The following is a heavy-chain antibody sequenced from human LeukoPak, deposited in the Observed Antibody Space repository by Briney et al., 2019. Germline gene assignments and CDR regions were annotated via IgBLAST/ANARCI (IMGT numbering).Heavy chain of an antibody. CDR3: ARGFFGSGSYYDY. V-gene: IGHV1-2*02. J-gene: IGHJ4*02. D-gene: IGHD3-10*01. CDR2: INPNSGGT. Sequence: ASVKVSCKASGYTFTGYYMHWVRQAAGQGLEWMGWINPNSGGTNYAQKFQGRVTMTRDTSISTAYMELSRLRSDDTAVYYCARGFFGSGSYYDYWGQGTLVTVSS. CDR1: GYTFTGYY.